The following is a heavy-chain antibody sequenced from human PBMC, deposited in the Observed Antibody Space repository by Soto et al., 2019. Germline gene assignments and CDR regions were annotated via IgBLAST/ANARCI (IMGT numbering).Heavy chain of an antibody. D-gene: IGHD2-2*02. CDR3: ARLGAISPLDF. Sequence: GESPKISCKGSGYTFSNYWITWVRQMPGKGLEWLGRIHPSDSHTNYSPSFQGHVTISVDTSINTASLQWNSLKASDTAMYYCARLGAISPLDFWGRGTLVTVSS. CDR1: GYTFSNYW. CDR2: IHPSDSHT. V-gene: IGHV5-10-1*01. J-gene: IGHJ4*02.